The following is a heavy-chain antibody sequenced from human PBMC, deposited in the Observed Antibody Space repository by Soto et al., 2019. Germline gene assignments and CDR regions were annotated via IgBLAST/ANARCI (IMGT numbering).Heavy chain of an antibody. CDR3: ARGIAAAGNWFDP. CDR1: GGSFSGYY. D-gene: IGHD6-13*01. J-gene: IGHJ5*02. V-gene: IGHV4-34*01. Sequence: SETLSLTCAVYGGSFSGYYWSWIRQPPGKGLEWIGEINHSGSTNYNPSLKSRVTISVDTSKNQFSLKLSSVTAADTAVYYCARGIAAAGNWFDPWGQGTLVTVSS. CDR2: INHSGST.